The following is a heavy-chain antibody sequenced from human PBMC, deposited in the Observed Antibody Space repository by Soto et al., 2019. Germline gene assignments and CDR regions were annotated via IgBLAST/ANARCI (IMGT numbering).Heavy chain of an antibody. Sequence: SVKVSCKASGGTFSSYAISWVRQAPGQGLEWMGGIIPIFGTANYAQKFQGRVTITADESTSTAYMELSSLRSEDTAVYYCARDLEMATRYYYGMDVWGQGTTVTVSS. J-gene: IGHJ6*02. CDR3: ARDLEMATRYYYGMDV. V-gene: IGHV1-69*13. CDR1: GGTFSSYA. CDR2: IIPIFGTA. D-gene: IGHD2-15*01.